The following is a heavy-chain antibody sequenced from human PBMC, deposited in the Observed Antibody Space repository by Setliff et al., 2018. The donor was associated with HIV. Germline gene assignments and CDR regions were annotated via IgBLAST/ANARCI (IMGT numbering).Heavy chain of an antibody. CDR1: GDSISSHY. D-gene: IGHD3-3*01. CDR2: INYSGST. Sequence: SETLSLTCTVSGDSISSHYWRWNRQPPGKGREWIGYINYSGSTNYNPSLRSRVTISVDTSKNQFSLKLTSVTAADTDVYCCAGERGASGGERTVFGVVNYFDYWGQGTLVTVSS. J-gene: IGHJ4*02. V-gene: IGHV4-59*11. CDR3: AGERGASGGERTVFGVVNYFDY.